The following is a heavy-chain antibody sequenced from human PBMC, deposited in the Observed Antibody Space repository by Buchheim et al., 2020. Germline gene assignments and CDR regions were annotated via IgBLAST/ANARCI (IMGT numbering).Heavy chain of an antibody. CDR3: ARGGLVLQWLATYNWFDP. CDR2: INHSGST. Sequence: QVQLQQWGAGLLKPSETLSLTCAVYGGSFSGYYWSWIRQPPGKGLEWIGEINHSGSTNYNPSLKSRVTISVDTSKNQFSLTLSSVTAADTAVYYCARGGLVLQWLATYNWFDPWGQGTL. J-gene: IGHJ5*02. CDR1: GGSFSGYY. D-gene: IGHD6-19*01. V-gene: IGHV4-34*01.